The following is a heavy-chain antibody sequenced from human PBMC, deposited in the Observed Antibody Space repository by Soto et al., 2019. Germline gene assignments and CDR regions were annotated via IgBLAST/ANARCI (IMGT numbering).Heavy chain of an antibody. Sequence: QVQLVESGGGVVQPGRSLRLSCAASGFTLSSYSMHWVRQAPGKGLEWVGVISYDGNKKYYRDSVKGRFSISRDTSNNTAHLQMNSLRPDDTAVYYCARSVAVAGLDYWGQGSLVTVSS. V-gene: IGHV3-30-3*01. J-gene: IGHJ4*02. CDR3: ARSVAVAGLDY. D-gene: IGHD6-19*01. CDR1: GFTLSSYS. CDR2: ISYDGNKK.